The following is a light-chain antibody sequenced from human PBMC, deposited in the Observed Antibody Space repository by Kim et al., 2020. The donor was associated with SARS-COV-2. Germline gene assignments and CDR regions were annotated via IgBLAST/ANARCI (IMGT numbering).Light chain of an antibody. J-gene: IGLJ2*01. CDR1: KLGDKY. CDR2: QDS. CDR3: QAWDSSTVV. V-gene: IGLV3-1*01. Sequence: SYELTQPPSVSVSPGQTASITCSGDKLGDKYACWYQQKPGQSPVLVIYQDSKRPSGIPERFSGSNSWNKATLTISGTQAMDEADYYCQAWDSSTVVFGGG.